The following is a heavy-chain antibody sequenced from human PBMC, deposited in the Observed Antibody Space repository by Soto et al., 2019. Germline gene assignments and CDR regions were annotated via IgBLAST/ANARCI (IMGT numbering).Heavy chain of an antibody. Sequence: EMQLLESGGGLVQPGGSLRLSCAASGFTFSSYAMNWVRKAPGKGLEWVSIVRGRGSQTYYADSVKGRFTNSRDNSKNMVYLEVSSLRDDDTAVYFCAKDLRKGTGAFDLWGQGTKVIVSS. CDR1: GFTFSSYA. J-gene: IGHJ3*01. CDR2: VRGRGSQT. CDR3: AKDLRKGTGAFDL. D-gene: IGHD3-10*01. V-gene: IGHV3-23*01.